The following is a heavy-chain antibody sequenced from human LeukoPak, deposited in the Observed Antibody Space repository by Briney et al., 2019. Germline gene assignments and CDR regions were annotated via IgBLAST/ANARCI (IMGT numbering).Heavy chain of an antibody. Sequence: PGGSLRLSCAASGFTFSSYGMSWVRQPPGKGLECVSGISGSGGSTYYADSVKGRFTISRDNSKNTLYLQMNSLRAEDTAVYYCARWGVGAYDAFDIWGQGTMVTVSS. V-gene: IGHV3-23*01. CDR3: ARWGVGAYDAFDI. CDR1: GFTFSSYG. D-gene: IGHD1-26*01. CDR2: ISGSGGST. J-gene: IGHJ3*02.